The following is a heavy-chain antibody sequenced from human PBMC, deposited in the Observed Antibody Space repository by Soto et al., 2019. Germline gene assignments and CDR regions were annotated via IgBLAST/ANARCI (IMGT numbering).Heavy chain of an antibody. CDR2: ISSSSSYI. CDR1: GFTFSSYS. Sequence: GGSLRLSCAASGFTFSSYSMNWVRQAPGKGLEWVSSISSSSSYIYYADSVKGRFTISRDNAKNSLYLQMNSLRAEDTAVYYCARDLIPPYYDFWSGYHDYGGQGTLVTVSS. V-gene: IGHV3-21*01. D-gene: IGHD3-3*01. J-gene: IGHJ4*02. CDR3: ARDLIPPYYDFWSGYHDY.